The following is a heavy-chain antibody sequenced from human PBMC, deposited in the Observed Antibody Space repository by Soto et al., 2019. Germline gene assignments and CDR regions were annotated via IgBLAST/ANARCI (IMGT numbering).Heavy chain of an antibody. CDR3: ARRGGVGATTFDY. D-gene: IGHD1-26*01. CDR2: IYYSGST. J-gene: IGHJ4*02. V-gene: IGHV4-39*01. Sequence: SETLPHTWTVSGGSISSSSYCWGWIRKPPGKGLEWIGNIYYSGSTYYNPSLKSRVTISVDTSKNQFSLKLSSVTAADTAVYYCARRGGVGATTFDYWGQGTLVTVSS. CDR1: GGSISSSSYC.